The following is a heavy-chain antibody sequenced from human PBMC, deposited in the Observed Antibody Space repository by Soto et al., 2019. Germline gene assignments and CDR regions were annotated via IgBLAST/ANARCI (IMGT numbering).Heavy chain of an antibody. J-gene: IGHJ5*02. Sequence: QVQLVQSGAEVKKPGSSVKVSCKASGGTFSSYAISWVRQAPGQGLEWMGGIIPIFGTANYAQKFQGRVTXXAXEXXSTAYMELSSLRSEDTAVYYCARDRKWLENNWFDPWGQGTLVTVSS. V-gene: IGHV1-69*12. CDR3: ARDRKWLENNWFDP. CDR1: GGTFSSYA. D-gene: IGHD5-12*01. CDR2: IIPIFGTA.